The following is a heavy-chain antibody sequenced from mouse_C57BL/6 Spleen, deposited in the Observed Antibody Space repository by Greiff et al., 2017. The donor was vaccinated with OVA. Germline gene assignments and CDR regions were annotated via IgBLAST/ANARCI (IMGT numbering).Heavy chain of an antibody. CDR2: IRLKSDNYAT. CDR1: GFTFSNYW. J-gene: IGHJ4*01. CDR3: TGLLRSPYYYAMDY. D-gene: IGHD1-1*01. V-gene: IGHV6-3*01. Sequence: EVMLVESGGGLVQPGGSMKLSCVASGFTFSNYWMNWVRQSPEKGLEWVAQIRLKSDNYATHYAESVKGRFTISRDDSKSSVYLQMNNLRSEDTGIYYCTGLLRSPYYYAMDYWGQGTSVTVSS.